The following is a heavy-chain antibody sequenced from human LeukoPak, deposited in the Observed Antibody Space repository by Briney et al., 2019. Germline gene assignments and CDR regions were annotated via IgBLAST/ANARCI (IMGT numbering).Heavy chain of an antibody. CDR1: GGSFSGYY. J-gene: IGHJ4*02. D-gene: IGHD3-3*01. CDR2: INHSGST. V-gene: IGHV4-34*01. CDR3: ARNKRLVLRFLEGYFDY. Sequence: MSSETLSLTCAVYGGSFSGYYWSWIRQPPGKGLEWIGEINHSGSTNYNPSLKSRVTISVDTSKNQFSLKLSSVTAADTAVHYCARNKRLVLRFLEGYFDYWGQGTLVTVSS.